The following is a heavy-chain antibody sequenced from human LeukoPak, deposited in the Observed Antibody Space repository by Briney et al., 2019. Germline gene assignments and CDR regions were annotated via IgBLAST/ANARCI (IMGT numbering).Heavy chain of an antibody. CDR1: GYTFTGYY. D-gene: IGHD3-9*01. J-gene: IGHJ4*02. CDR2: INPNSGGT. Sequence: ASVKVSCKASGYTFTGYYMHWVRQAPGQGLEWMGWINPNSGGTNYAQKFQGRVSMTRDTSIRTAYMQLSRLRSDDTAVYYCARSPHILTGENFDCWGQGTLLTVSS. V-gene: IGHV1-2*02. CDR3: ARSPHILTGENFDC.